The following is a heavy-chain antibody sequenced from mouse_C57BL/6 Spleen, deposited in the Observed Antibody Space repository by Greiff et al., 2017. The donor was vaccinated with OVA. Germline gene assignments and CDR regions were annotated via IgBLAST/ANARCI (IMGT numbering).Heavy chain of an antibody. D-gene: IGHD2-5*01. J-gene: IGHJ4*01. CDR1: GYEFSSAG. CDR3: AREDYSNFYAMDY. Sequence: LVESGPELVKPGASVKISCKASGYEFSSAGMNWGKQRPGKGREGIGRIYPGDGDTNYNGKFKGKATLTADKSSSTAYMQLSSLTSEDSAVYFGAREDYSNFYAMDYWGQGTSVTVSS. CDR2: IYPGDGDT. V-gene: IGHV1-82*01.